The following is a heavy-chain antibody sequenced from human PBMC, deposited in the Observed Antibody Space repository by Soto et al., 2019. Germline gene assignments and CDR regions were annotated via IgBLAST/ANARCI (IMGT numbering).Heavy chain of an antibody. CDR2: IYPGDSDT. CDR3: SCSSSWDQSTFDY. Sequence: WEALKISCKGSGYSFTSYWIGWVRQMPGKGLEWMGIIYPGDSDTRYSPSFQGQVTISADKSISTAYLQWRSLKASDTAMYYCSCSSSWDQSTFDYSCQAPLVTV. V-gene: IGHV5-51*01. D-gene: IGHD6-13*01. J-gene: IGHJ4*02. CDR1: GYSFTSYW.